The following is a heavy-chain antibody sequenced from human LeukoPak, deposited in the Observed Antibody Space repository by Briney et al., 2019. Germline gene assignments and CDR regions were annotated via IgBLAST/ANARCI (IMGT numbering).Heavy chain of an antibody. CDR3: VQDWVHTIVAPRHFDY. V-gene: IGHV3-64D*09. D-gene: IGHD2-15*01. CDR1: GLTFSSHA. J-gene: IGHJ4*02. CDR2: ISSNGGST. Sequence: GGSLRLSCSGSGLTFSSHAMHWVRQAPGKRLEYVSGISSNGGSTYYADSVKDRFTISRDNSKNTLCLQMSSLRPEDTAVYHCVQDWVHTIVAPRHFDYWGQGTLVTVSS.